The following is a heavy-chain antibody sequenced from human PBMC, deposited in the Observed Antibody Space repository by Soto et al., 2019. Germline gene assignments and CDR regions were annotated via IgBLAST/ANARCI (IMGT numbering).Heavy chain of an antibody. CDR1: GFTFTVESYE. Sequence: GGAPRPSSEASGFTFTVESYEMSWFRQAPGKGLEWVAYISSLGHTTYYADSVKGRFTISRDNAKNLLFLEMNTLRGEDTAVYYCARDTEGYKGMDVWGQGTTVTFSS. CDR2: ISSLGHTT. J-gene: IGHJ6*02. CDR3: ARDTEGYKGMDV. D-gene: IGHD1-1*01. V-gene: IGHV3-48*03.